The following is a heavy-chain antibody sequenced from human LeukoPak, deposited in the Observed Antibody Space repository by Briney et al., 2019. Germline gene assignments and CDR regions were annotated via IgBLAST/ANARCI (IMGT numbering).Heavy chain of an antibody. V-gene: IGHV4-31*03. Sequence: SETLSLTCTVSGGSISSGGYYWSWIRQHPGKGLEWIGYIYYSGSTYYNPSLKSRVTISVDTSKNQFSLKLSSVTAADTAVYYCAISSGHYYYDSSGYFSWFDPWGQGTLVTVSS. D-gene: IGHD3-22*01. CDR2: IYYSGST. J-gene: IGHJ5*02. CDR1: GGSISSGGYY. CDR3: AISSGHYYYDSSGYFSWFDP.